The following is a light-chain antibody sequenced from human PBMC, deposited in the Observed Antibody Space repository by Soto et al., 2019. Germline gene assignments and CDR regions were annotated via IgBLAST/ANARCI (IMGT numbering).Light chain of an antibody. CDR2: DAS. CDR1: QSVNGL. CDR3: QQRISWPLT. Sequence: EIMLKQSPATLSLSPGERATLSCRASQSVNGLLGWYQQKPGQAPRLLISDASKRATGIPARFSGSGFETDFTLTISSLEPEDFAVYYCQQRISWPLTFGG. J-gene: IGKJ4*01. V-gene: IGKV3-11*01.